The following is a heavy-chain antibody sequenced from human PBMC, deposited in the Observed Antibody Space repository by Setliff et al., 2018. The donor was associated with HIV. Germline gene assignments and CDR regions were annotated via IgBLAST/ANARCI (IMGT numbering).Heavy chain of an antibody. Sequence: ASVKVSCKASGFTFSSSAIHWVRQARGQRLEWIGWIVVDSGDTNYAQKFQNRVALTRDVSTRTAYMELSSLRSEDTAVYYCATLVRGVAPFDDWGQGTLVTVS. J-gene: IGHJ4*02. D-gene: IGHD3-10*01. CDR3: ATLVRGVAPFDD. CDR1: GFTFSSSA. CDR2: IVVDSGDT. V-gene: IGHV1-58*02.